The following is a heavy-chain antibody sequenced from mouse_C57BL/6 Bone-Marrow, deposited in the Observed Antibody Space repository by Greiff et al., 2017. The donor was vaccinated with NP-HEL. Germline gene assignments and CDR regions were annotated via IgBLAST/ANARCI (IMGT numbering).Heavy chain of an antibody. Sequence: EVQLQQSGAELVRPGASVKLSCTASGFNIKDDYMHWVKQRPEQGLEWIGWIDPENGDTEYASKFQGQATITADTSSNTAYLQLSSLTAEDTAVYYCTTWVDGYYYFDYWGQGTTLTVSS. J-gene: IGHJ2*01. CDR2: IDPENGDT. V-gene: IGHV14-4*01. D-gene: IGHD2-3*01. CDR1: GFNIKDDY. CDR3: TTWVDGYYYFDY.